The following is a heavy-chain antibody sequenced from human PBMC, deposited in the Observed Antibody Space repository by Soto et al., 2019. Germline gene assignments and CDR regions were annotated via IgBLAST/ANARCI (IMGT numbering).Heavy chain of an antibody. CDR2: IYWDDDK. CDR1: GFSLSSPAEG. V-gene: IGHV2-5*02. CDR3: AHGSGWLSDY. J-gene: IGHJ4*02. D-gene: IGHD6-19*01. Sequence: QITLKESGPTLVKPTQTLTLTCTCSGFSLSSPAEGVNWLRQPPGKALDWLALIYWDDDKQYSPSLRSRLTITKDTSKNQVVLTRTNVDPVDTATYYCAHGSGWLSDYWGQGTLVTVSS.